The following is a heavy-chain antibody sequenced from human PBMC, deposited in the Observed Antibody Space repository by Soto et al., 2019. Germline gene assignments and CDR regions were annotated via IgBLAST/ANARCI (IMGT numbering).Heavy chain of an antibody. J-gene: IGHJ2*01. CDR1: VFTFDDYS. V-gene: IGHV3-9*01. Sequence: LXLCCAASVFTFDDYSMHWVRQAPGKGLEWVSGISWNSGSIGYAYSVKGRFTVSRDNSKNSLYLQMNSLRAEDTALYYCAKDKVFEARLYLDLWAGAMQVTAS. CDR2: ISWNSGSI. D-gene: IGHD6-25*01. CDR3: AKDKVFEARLYLDL.